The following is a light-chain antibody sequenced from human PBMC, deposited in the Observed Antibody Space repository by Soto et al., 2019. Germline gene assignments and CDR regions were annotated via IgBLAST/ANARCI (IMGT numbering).Light chain of an antibody. J-gene: IGLJ1*01. V-gene: IGLV2-23*02. CDR3: CSYAGSNYV. CDR1: SSDVGNYNL. CDR2: EVS. Sequence: QSALTQPASVSGSPGQSITISCTGTSSDVGNYNLVSWYQHHPGKAPKLMIYEVSKRPSGVSNRFSGSKSGDTASLTISGLQAEDEADYYCCSYAGSNYVFGTGTKATVL.